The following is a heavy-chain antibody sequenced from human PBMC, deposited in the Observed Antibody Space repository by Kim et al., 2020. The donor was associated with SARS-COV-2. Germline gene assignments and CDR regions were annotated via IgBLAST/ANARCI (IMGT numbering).Heavy chain of an antibody. Sequence: RKSRVTISVDTSKNQFSLKLSSVTAADTAVYYCVRGEGRMWVSSGWFDYWGQGTLVTVSS. V-gene: IGHV4-59*09. D-gene: IGHD6-19*01. CDR3: VRGEGRMWVSSGWFDY. J-gene: IGHJ4*02.